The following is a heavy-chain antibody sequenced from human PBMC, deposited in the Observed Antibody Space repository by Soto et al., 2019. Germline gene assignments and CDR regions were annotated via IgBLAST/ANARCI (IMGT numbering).Heavy chain of an antibody. CDR1: GGTFSSYA. D-gene: IGHD5-12*01. V-gene: IGHV1-69*12. J-gene: IGHJ6*02. CDR2: IIPVFGTA. CDR3: ATGRDGYNWGYYGMDV. Sequence: QVQLVQSGAEVKKPGSSVKVSCKASGGTFSSYAISWVRQATGQGLEWMGGIIPVFGTANYAQKFQGRVTIPADESTSKAYMELSSQRSEDTSVYYCATGRDGYNWGYYGMDVWGQGTTVNVAS.